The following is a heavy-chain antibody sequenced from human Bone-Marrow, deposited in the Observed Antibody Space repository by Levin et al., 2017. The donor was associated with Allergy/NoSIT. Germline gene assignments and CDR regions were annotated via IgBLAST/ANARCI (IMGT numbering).Heavy chain of an antibody. CDR3: ARDGAHYYGSGSVGY. CDR2: IYSGGST. V-gene: IGHV3-53*01. Sequence: PTGGSLRLSCAASGFTVSSNYMSWVRQAPGKGLEWVSVIYSGGSTYYADSVKGRFTISRDNSKNTLYLQMNSLRAEDTAVYYCARDGAHYYGSGSVGYWGQGTLVTVSS. D-gene: IGHD3-10*01. CDR1: GFTVSSNY. J-gene: IGHJ4*02.